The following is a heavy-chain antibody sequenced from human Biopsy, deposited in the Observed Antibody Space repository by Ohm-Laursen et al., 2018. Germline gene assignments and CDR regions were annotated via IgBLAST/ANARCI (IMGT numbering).Heavy chain of an antibody. V-gene: IGHV1-2*02. CDR2: ISPKSGGT. D-gene: IGHD6-19*01. Sequence: ASVKVSCNSSGFSFTGYYIHWVRQAPGQGLEWMGWISPKSGGTNYAQKFQGNITMTKNTSMSTAYTEMSRLRSDDTAVYYCALQSVAQMKNFDYWGQGTLVTVSS. J-gene: IGHJ4*02. CDR1: GFSFTGYY. CDR3: ALQSVAQMKNFDY.